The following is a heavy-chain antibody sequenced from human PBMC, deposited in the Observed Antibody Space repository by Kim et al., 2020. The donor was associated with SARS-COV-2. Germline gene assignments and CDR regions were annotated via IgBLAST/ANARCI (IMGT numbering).Heavy chain of an antibody. Sequence: GGSLRLSCSASGFTFSSYAMHWVRQAPGKGLEYVSAISSNGGSTYYADSVKGRFTISRDNSKNTLYLQMSSLRAEDTAVYYCVKAESGSWHHLFDYWGQGTLVTVSS. CDR2: ISSNGGST. V-gene: IGHV3-64D*06. D-gene: IGHD1-26*01. CDR1: GFTFSSYA. CDR3: VKAESGSWHHLFDY. J-gene: IGHJ4*02.